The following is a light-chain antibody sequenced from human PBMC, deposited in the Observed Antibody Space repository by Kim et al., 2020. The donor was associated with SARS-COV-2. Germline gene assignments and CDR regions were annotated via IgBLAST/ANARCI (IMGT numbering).Light chain of an antibody. Sequence: AIRMTLSPSSFSASTGDRVTITCRASQGISSYLAWYQQKPGKAPKLLIYAASTLQSGVPSRFSGSGSGTDFTLTISCLQSEDFATYYCQQYYSYPRTFGQGTKVDIK. CDR1: QGISSY. V-gene: IGKV1-8*01. CDR2: AAS. J-gene: IGKJ1*01. CDR3: QQYYSYPRT.